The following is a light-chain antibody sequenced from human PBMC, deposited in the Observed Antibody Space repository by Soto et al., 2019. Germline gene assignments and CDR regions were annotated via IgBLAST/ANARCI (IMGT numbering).Light chain of an antibody. J-gene: IGLJ2*01. CDR1: SSDVGGYNF. Sequence: QSALTQPASVSGSPGTSITISCTGTSSDVGGYNFVSWYQQHPGKAPKLMIYEVTDRPSGVSNRFSGSKSGSTASLTISGLQAEDEADYYCSSYTSRNTLAFGGGTKLTVL. CDR3: SSYTSRNTLA. CDR2: EVT. V-gene: IGLV2-14*01.